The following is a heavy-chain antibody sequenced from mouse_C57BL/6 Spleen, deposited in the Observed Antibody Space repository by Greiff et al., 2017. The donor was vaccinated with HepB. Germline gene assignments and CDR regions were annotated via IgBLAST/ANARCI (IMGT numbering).Heavy chain of an antibody. CDR1: GFTFSDYG. J-gene: IGHJ4*01. CDR2: ISSGSSTI. Sequence: EVQLVESGGGLVKPGGSLKLSCAASGFTFSDYGMHWVRQAPEKGLEWVAYISSGSSTIYYADTVKGRFTISRDNAKNTLFLQMTSLRSEDTAMYYCARTMITTNYYAMDYWGQGTSVTVSS. CDR3: ARTMITTNYYAMDY. D-gene: IGHD2-4*01. V-gene: IGHV5-17*01.